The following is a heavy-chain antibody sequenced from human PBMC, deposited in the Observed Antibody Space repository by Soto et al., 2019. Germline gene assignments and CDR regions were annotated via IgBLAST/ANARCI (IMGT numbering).Heavy chain of an antibody. Sequence: GASVKVSCKASGYTFTSYYMHWVRQAPGQGLEWMGIINPSGGSTSYAQKFQGRVTMTRDTSTSTVYMELSSLRSEDTAVYYCARTSNLKDCSSTSCQYFQHWGQGTLVTVSS. CDR1: GYTFTSYY. D-gene: IGHD2-2*01. J-gene: IGHJ1*01. CDR3: ARTSNLKDCSSTSCQYFQH. V-gene: IGHV1-46*03. CDR2: INPSGGST.